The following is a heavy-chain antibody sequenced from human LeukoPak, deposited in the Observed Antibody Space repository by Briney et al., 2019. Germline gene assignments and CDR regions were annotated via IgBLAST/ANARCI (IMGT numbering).Heavy chain of an antibody. CDR2: IIPIFGTA. D-gene: IGHD3-22*01. V-gene: IGHV1-69*13. CDR3: ARGSLTYYYDSSGYNYY. Sequence: SVKVSCKASGGTFSSYAISWVRQAPGQGLEWMGGIIPIFGTANYAQKFQGRVTITADESTSTAYMELSSLRSEDTAVYYCARGSLTYYYDSSGYNYYWGPGTLVTVSS. J-gene: IGHJ4*02. CDR1: GGTFSSYA.